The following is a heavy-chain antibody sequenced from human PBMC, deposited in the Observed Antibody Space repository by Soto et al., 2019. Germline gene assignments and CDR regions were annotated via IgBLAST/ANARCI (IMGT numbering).Heavy chain of an antibody. J-gene: IGHJ5*02. CDR3: AKTHPSRASTSGWNDWFDH. V-gene: IGHV3-23*01. CDR1: GFTLSNYA. CDR2: VSGHSRSI. Sequence: PGGSLRLSCAASGFTLSNYAMSWVRQAPGKGLEWVSVVSGHSRSIYYADSVRGRFTISRDNSKNTLYLQMNSLRVEDTAVYHCAKTHPSRASTSGWNDWFDHWGQGTLVTVSS. D-gene: IGHD2-2*01.